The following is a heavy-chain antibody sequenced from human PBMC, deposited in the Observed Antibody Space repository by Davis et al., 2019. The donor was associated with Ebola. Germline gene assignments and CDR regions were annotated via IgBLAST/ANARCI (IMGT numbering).Heavy chain of an antibody. D-gene: IGHD3-3*01. CDR1: GFTFSSYW. CDR2: INSDGSST. Sequence: HTGGSLRLSCAASGFTFSSYWMHWVRQAPGKGLVWVSRINSDGSSTSYADSVKGRFTISRDNSKNTLYLQMNSLRAEDTAVYYCAGSLTIFGVEYYYYGMDVWGQGTTVTVSS. CDR3: AGSLTIFGVEYYYYGMDV. V-gene: IGHV3-74*01. J-gene: IGHJ6*02.